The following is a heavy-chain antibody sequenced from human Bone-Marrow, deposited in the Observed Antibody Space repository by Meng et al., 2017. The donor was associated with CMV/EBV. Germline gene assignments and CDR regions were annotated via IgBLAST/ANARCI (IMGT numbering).Heavy chain of an antibody. D-gene: IGHD1-26*01. V-gene: IGHV3-20*01. J-gene: IGHJ6*02. CDR2: INWNGGST. Sequence: GESLKISCAASGFMFDDYGMSWVRQAPGKGLGWVSGINWNGGSTDYADSVKGRFTISRDNAKNSLYLHMNSLRVEDTALYHCARNVGYYYGMDVWGQGTTVTVSS. CDR1: GFMFDDYG. CDR3: ARNVGYYYGMDV.